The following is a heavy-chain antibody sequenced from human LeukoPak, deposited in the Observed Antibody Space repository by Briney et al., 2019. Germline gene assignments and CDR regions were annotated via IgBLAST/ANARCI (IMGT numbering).Heavy chain of an antibody. D-gene: IGHD1-26*01. CDR2: ISCSGSTI. V-gene: IGHV3-48*03. CDR3: ARDRGGSDYGY. CDR1: GFTFSSYE. J-gene: IGHJ4*02. Sequence: PGGSLRLSCAASGFTFSSYEMNWIRQAPGKGLEWVSYISCSGSTIYYAASVKGRFNISRDNAKNSLYLQMNSLRAEDTAVYYCARDRGGSDYGYWGQGTLVTVSS.